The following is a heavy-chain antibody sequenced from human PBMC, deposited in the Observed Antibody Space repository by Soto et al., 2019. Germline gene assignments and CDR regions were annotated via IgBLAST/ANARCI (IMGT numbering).Heavy chain of an antibody. CDR3: TIIAVAGTAFDI. Sequence: GESLKISCAASGFTFSGSAMHWVRQASGKGLEWVGRIRSKANSYATAYAASVKGRFTISRDDSKNTAYLQMNSLKTEDTAVYYCTIIAVAGTAFDIWGQGTMVTVSS. CDR1: GFTFSGSA. V-gene: IGHV3-73*01. J-gene: IGHJ3*02. CDR2: IRSKANSYAT. D-gene: IGHD6-19*01.